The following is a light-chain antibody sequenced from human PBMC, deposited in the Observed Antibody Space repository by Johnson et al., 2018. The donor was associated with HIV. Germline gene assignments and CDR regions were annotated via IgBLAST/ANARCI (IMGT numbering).Light chain of an antibody. CDR3: GTWDNSLSADV. V-gene: IGLV1-51*01. CDR2: DNN. Sequence: QSVLTQPPSVSAAPGQRVTISCFGSRSNIGRNSVNWYQQLPGTAPKLLIYDNNKRPSGIPDRFSGSKSGTSATLGITGLQTGDEADDYCGTWDNSLSADVFDTVTKVPVL. J-gene: IGLJ1*01. CDR1: RSNIGRNS.